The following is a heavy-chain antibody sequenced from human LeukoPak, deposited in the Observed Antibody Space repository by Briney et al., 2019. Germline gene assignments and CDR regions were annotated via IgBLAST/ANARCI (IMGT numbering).Heavy chain of an antibody. CDR1: GGSISSSSYY. V-gene: IGHV4-39*01. CDR2: IYYSGST. J-gene: IGHJ4*02. Sequence: SETLSLTCTVSGGSISSSSYYWGWLRQPPGKGLEWIGSIYYSGSTYYNPSLKSRVTISVDTSKNQFSLKLSSVTAADTAVYYCARRGEWELLNYFDYWGQGTLVTVSS. D-gene: IGHD1-26*01. CDR3: ARRGEWELLNYFDY.